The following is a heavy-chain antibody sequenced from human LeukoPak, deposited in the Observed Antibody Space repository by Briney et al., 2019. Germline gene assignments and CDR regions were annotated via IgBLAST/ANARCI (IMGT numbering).Heavy chain of an antibody. CDR2: INPNSGDT. CDR3: ARVRGLAVAGKRNPGFDP. Sequence: GASVKVSCKASGYTFTGYYMHWVRQAPGQGLEWMGWINPNSGDTNYSQKFQGRVSMTRDTSINTAYMELSRLTSDDTAVYYCARVRGLAVAGKRNPGFDPWGQGTLVTVSS. D-gene: IGHD6-19*01. CDR1: GYTFTGYY. V-gene: IGHV1-2*02. J-gene: IGHJ5*02.